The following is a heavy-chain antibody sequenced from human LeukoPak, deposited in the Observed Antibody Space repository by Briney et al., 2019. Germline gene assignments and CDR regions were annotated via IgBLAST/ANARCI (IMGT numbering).Heavy chain of an antibody. V-gene: IGHV3-48*01. CDR1: GFTFSSYS. CDR3: ARDLIGWFGELYYGMDV. Sequence: GGSLRLSCAASGFTFSSYSMNWVRQAPGKGLEWVSYISSSSSTTYYADSVKGRFTISRDNAKNSLYLQMNSLRAEDTAVYYCARDLIGWFGELYYGMDVWGQGTTVTVSS. CDR2: ISSSSSTT. D-gene: IGHD3-10*01. J-gene: IGHJ6*02.